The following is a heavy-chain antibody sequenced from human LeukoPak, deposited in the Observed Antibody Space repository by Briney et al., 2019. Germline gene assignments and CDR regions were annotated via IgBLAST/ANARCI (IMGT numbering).Heavy chain of an antibody. CDR1: GFTFSSYS. D-gene: IGHD2-2*01. J-gene: IGHJ4*02. Sequence: GSLRLSCAASGFTFSSYSMNWVRQAPGKGLEWVSYISSSSSTIYYADSVKGRFTISRDNAKNSLYLQMNSLRAEDTAVYYCARDECSSTSCSFDYWGQGTLVTVSS. CDR3: ARDECSSTSCSFDY. CDR2: ISSSSSTI. V-gene: IGHV3-48*01.